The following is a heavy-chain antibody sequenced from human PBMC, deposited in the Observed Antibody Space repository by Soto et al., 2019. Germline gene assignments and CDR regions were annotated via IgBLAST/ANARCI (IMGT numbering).Heavy chain of an antibody. V-gene: IGHV3-15*01. Sequence: EMQLVEAGGGLIKPGGSLRLSCAGSGFIFANTWINWVRQAPGKGLEWVGRIKSQADGGTADYAAPVEGRFTISRDNSKNTLYLDMRNLNNEDTAVYYCTDLKTMFKRGDPFDLWGQGTKVTVS. CDR3: TDLKTMFKRGDPFDL. J-gene: IGHJ3*01. D-gene: IGHD3-10*02. CDR1: GFIFANTW. CDR2: IKSQADGGTA.